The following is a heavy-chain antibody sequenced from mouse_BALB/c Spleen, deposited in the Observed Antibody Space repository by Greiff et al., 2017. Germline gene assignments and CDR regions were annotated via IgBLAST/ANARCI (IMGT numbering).Heavy chain of an antibody. CDR3: ARRRYFDY. Sequence: EVKLVESGGGLVKPGGSLKLSCAASGFTFSSYAMSWVRQTPEKRLEWVATISSGGSYTYYPDSVKGRFTISRDNAKNTLYLQMSSLRSEDTAMYYCARRRYFDYWGQGTTLTVSS. J-gene: IGHJ2*01. V-gene: IGHV5-9-3*01. CDR2: ISSGGSYT. CDR1: GFTFSSYA.